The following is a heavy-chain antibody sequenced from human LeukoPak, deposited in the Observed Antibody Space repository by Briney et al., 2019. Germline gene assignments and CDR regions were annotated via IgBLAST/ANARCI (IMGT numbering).Heavy chain of an antibody. V-gene: IGHV4-59*01. J-gene: IGHJ6*02. Sequence: PSETLSLTCTVSGGSISSYYWSWIRQPPGKGLEWIGYIYYSGSTNYNPSLKSRVTISVDTSKNQFSLKLGSVTAADTAVYYCARAGYDFWSGLEFYGMDVWGQGTTVTVSS. CDR1: GGSISSYY. D-gene: IGHD3-3*01. CDR3: ARAGYDFWSGLEFYGMDV. CDR2: IYYSGST.